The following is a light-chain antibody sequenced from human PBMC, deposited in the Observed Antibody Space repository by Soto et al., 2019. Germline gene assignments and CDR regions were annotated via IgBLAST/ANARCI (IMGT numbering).Light chain of an antibody. CDR3: QQYGSLWT. Sequence: TRCRGTLSESPEERAILSCRASQSVSSNLAWYQQKPGQAPRLLIYGASTRATGIPARFTGSGSGTEFTLTISRLEPEDFAVYYCQQYGSLWTFARGIKV. CDR2: GAS. J-gene: IGKJ1*01. V-gene: IGKV3-15*01. CDR1: QSVSSN.